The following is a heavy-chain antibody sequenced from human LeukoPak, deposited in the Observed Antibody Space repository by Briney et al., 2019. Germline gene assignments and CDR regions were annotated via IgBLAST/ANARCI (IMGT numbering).Heavy chain of an antibody. CDR1: GGSISSYY. CDR2: IYYSGST. CDR3: ARHPTPRRRSSWHAPAHIDY. D-gene: IGHD6-13*01. Sequence: PSETLSLTCTVSGGSISSYYWSWIRQPPGKGLEWIGYIYYSGSTNYNPSLKSRVTISVDTSKNQFSLKLSSVTAADTAVYYCARHPTPRRRSSWHAPAHIDYWGQGTLVTVSS. J-gene: IGHJ4*02. V-gene: IGHV4-59*08.